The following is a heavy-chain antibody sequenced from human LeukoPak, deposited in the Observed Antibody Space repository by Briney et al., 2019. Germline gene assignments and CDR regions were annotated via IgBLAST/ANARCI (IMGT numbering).Heavy chain of an antibody. CDR2: ISSSGNTI. J-gene: IGHJ4*02. Sequence: GGSLRLSCAASGFTFSDCYMSWIRQAPGKGLEWVSYISSSGNTIYYADSVKGRFTISRDNAKNSLYLQMNSLRAVDTAVYYCASGYNYDYVRWGQGTLVTVSS. V-gene: IGHV3-11*01. CDR1: GFTFSDCY. CDR3: ASGYNYDYVR. D-gene: IGHD5-18*01.